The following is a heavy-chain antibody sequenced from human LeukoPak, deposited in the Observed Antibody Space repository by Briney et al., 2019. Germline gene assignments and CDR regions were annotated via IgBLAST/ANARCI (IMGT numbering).Heavy chain of an antibody. CDR1: GYTFTGYY. CDR2: INPNSGGT. CDR3: ARDYSGLLWFGELNYMDV. Sequence: ASVKVSCKASGYTFTGYYMHWVRQAPGQGLEWMGWINPNSGGTNYAQKFQGRVTMTRDTSISTVYMELSRLRSDDTAVYYCARDYSGLLWFGELNYMDVWGKGTTVTVSS. D-gene: IGHD3-10*01. V-gene: IGHV1-2*02. J-gene: IGHJ6*03.